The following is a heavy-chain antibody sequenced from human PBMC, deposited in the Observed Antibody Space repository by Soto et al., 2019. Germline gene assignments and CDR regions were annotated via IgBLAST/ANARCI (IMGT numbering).Heavy chain of an antibody. CDR3: AMGDHYFTS. J-gene: IGHJ5*02. Sequence: QVQLVESGGGVVQPGRSLRLSCAASGFTFSSSGMHWVRQAPGKGLEWVAVLSFDESYKYYADSVKGRFTISRDISKNTLYLQMSSLRAEDTAVYYCAMGDHYFTSWGQGTLVTVSS. CDR1: GFTFSSSG. D-gene: IGHD3-3*01. V-gene: IGHV3-33*05. CDR2: LSFDESYK.